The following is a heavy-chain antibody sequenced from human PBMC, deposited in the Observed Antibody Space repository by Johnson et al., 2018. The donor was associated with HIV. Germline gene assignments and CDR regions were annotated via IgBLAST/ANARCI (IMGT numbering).Heavy chain of an antibody. Sequence: QLVESGGGLVQPGRSLRLSCAASGFTFDDYAMHWVRQAPGKGLEWVSGISWNSGSIGYADSVKGRFTISRDNAKNSLYLQMNSLRAEDTAWYYCAKVDSGSYFDAFDIWGQGTMVTVSS. J-gene: IGHJ3*02. CDR1: GFTFDDYA. V-gene: IGHV3-9*01. D-gene: IGHD1-26*01. CDR3: AKVDSGSYFDAFDI. CDR2: ISWNSGSI.